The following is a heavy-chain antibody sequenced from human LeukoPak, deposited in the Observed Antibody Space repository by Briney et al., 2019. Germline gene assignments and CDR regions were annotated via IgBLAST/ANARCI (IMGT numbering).Heavy chain of an antibody. J-gene: IGHJ4*02. CDR3: AKDYRPDGFNDIDY. D-gene: IGHD5-24*01. Sequence: GGSLRLSCAASGSGFTFNNYGMHWVRQAPGRGLEWVAVISYDGSHEYYADSVKGRFTISRDNSKNTVHLQMDNLRAEDTAVYYCAKDYRPDGFNDIDYWGQGTQVTVSS. V-gene: IGHV3-30*18. CDR2: ISYDGSHE. CDR1: GSGFTFNNYG.